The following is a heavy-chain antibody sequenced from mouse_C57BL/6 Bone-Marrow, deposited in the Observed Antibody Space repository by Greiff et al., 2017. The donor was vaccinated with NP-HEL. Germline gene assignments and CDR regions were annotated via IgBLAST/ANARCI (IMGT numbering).Heavy chain of an antibody. CDR2: IYPRSGNT. Sequence: QVQLQQSGAELARPGASVKLSCKASGYTFTSYGISWVKQRTGKGLEWIGEIYPRSGNTYYNEKFKGKATLTADKSSSTAYMELRSLTSEDSAVYFCASLVATRYFDVWGTGTTVTVSS. CDR1: GYTFTSYG. V-gene: IGHV1-81*01. D-gene: IGHD1-1*01. J-gene: IGHJ1*03. CDR3: ASLVATRYFDV.